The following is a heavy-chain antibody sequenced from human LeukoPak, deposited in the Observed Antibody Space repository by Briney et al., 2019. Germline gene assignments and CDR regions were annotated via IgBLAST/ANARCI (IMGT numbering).Heavy chain of an antibody. Sequence: SQTLSLTCAISGDSVSSNSAAWNWIRQSPSRGLEWLGRTYYRSKWYNDYAVSVKSRITINPDTSKNQFSLQLNSVTPEDTAVYYCAREEGSSSWPSSVYYYYGMDVWGQGTTVTVSS. CDR2: TYYRSKWYN. CDR3: AREEGSSSWPSSVYYYYGMDV. J-gene: IGHJ6*02. CDR1: GDSVSSNSAA. V-gene: IGHV6-1*01. D-gene: IGHD6-13*01.